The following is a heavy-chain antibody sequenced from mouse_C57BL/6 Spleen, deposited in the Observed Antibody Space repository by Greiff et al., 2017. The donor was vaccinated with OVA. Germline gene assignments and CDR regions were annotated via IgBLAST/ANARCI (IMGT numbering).Heavy chain of an antibody. Sequence: VTLKESGPELVKPGDSVKISCKASGYSFTGYFMNWVMQSHGKSLEWIGRINPYNGDTFYNQKFKGKATLTVDKSSSTAHMELRSLTSEDSAVYYCARWTTVVPYFDYWGQGTTLTVSS. CDR1: GYSFTGYF. J-gene: IGHJ2*01. CDR2: INPYNGDT. D-gene: IGHD1-1*01. V-gene: IGHV1-20*01. CDR3: ARWTTVVPYFDY.